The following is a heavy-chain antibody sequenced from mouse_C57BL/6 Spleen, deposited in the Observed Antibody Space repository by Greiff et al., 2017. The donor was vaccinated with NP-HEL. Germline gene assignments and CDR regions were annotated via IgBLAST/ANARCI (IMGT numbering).Heavy chain of an antibody. Sequence: VKLMESGPELVKPGASVKISCKASGYAFSSSWMNWVKQRPGKGLEWIGRIYPGDGDTNYNGKFKGKATLTADKSSSTAYMQRSSLTSEDSAVYFCANDYGSSLDYWGQGTTLTVSS. D-gene: IGHD1-1*01. V-gene: IGHV1-82*01. J-gene: IGHJ2*01. CDR3: ANDYGSSLDY. CDR1: GYAFSSSW. CDR2: IYPGDGDT.